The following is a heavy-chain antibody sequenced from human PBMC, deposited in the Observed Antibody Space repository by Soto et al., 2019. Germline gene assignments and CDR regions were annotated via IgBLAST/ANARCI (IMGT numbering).Heavy chain of an antibody. CDR1: GYTFTGYY. J-gene: IGHJ4*02. D-gene: IGHD3-22*01. CDR2: IIPIFGTA. V-gene: IGHV1-69*13. CDR3: ARVNTMIAFDY. Sequence: ASVKVSCKASGYTFTGYYMHWVRQAPGQGLEWMGGIIPIFGTANYAQKFQGRVTITADESTSTAYMELSSLRSEDTAVYYCARVNTMIAFDYWGQGTLVTVSS.